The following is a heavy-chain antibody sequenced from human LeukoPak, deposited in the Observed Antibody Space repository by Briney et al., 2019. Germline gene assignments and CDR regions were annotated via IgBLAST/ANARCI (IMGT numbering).Heavy chain of an antibody. CDR3: ARAGGYGSGNSA. CDR2: INHSGST. D-gene: IGHD3-10*01. Sequence: SETLSLTCAVYGGSFSGYYWSWIRQPPGKGLEWIGEINHSGSTNYNPSLKSRVTISVDTSKNQFSLKLSSVTAADTAVYYCARAGGYGSGNSAWGQGTLVTVSS. J-gene: IGHJ5*02. V-gene: IGHV4-34*01. CDR1: GGSFSGYY.